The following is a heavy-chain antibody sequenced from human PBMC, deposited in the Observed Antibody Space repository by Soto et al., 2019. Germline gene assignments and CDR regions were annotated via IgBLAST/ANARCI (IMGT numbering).Heavy chain of an antibody. CDR3: ARGSGGYSGYRY. Sequence: PSETLSLTCTVSGGSISSYYWSWIRQPPGKGLEWIGYIYYSGSTNYNPSLKSRVTISVDTSKNQFSLKLSSVTAADTAVYYCARGSGGYSGYRYWGQGTLVTVSS. J-gene: IGHJ4*02. V-gene: IGHV4-59*01. CDR1: GGSISSYY. CDR2: IYYSGST. D-gene: IGHD5-12*01.